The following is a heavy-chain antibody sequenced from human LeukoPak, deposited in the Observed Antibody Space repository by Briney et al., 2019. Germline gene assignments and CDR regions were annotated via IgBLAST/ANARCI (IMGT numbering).Heavy chain of an antibody. CDR1: GFTFDDYG. Sequence: PGGSLRLSCAASGFTFDDYGMRWVRQAPGKGLEWVSGINWNGGSTGYADSVKGRFTIYRDNAKNSLYLQMNSLRAEDTALYYCARDCSGGSCQVRDYWGQGTLVTVSS. CDR2: INWNGGST. J-gene: IGHJ4*02. V-gene: IGHV3-20*04. CDR3: ARDCSGGSCQVRDY. D-gene: IGHD2-15*01.